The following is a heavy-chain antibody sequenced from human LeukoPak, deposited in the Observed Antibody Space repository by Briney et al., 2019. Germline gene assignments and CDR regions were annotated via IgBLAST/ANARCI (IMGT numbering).Heavy chain of an antibody. Sequence: PGGSLRLSCAASGFTFSSYSMNWVRQAPGKGLEWVSSISSSSSYIYYADSVKGRFTISRDNAKNSLYLQMNSLRAEDTAVYYCARDLRGYSYGTAYYYGMDVWGQGTTVTASS. CDR1: GFTFSSYS. CDR2: ISSSSSYI. CDR3: ARDLRGYSYGTAYYYGMDV. J-gene: IGHJ6*02. V-gene: IGHV3-21*01. D-gene: IGHD5-18*01.